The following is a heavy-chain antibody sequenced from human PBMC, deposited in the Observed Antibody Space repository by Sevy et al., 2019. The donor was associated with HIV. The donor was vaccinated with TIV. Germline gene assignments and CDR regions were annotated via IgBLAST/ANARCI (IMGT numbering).Heavy chain of an antibody. V-gene: IGHV3-43*01. CDR1: GFTFDDYT. J-gene: IGHJ4*02. CDR3: AKGYYYDSSGYNS. Sequence: GGSLRLSCAASGFTFDDYTMHWVRQAPGKGLEWVSLISWDGGSTYYADSVKGRFTISRDNSKNSLYLQMNSLRTEDTALYYCAKGYYYDSSGYNSWGQGTLVTVSS. D-gene: IGHD3-22*01. CDR2: ISWDGGST.